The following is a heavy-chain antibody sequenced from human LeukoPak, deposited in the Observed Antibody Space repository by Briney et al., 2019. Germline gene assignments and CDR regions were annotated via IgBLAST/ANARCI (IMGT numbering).Heavy chain of an antibody. D-gene: IGHD6-13*01. CDR1: GYSISTGYY. V-gene: IGHV4-38-2*02. CDR2: IYTSGST. Sequence: PSETLSLTCTVSGYSISTGYYWGWIRQPPGKGLEWIGRIYTSGSTNYNPSLKSRVAMSVDTSKNQFSLKLSSVTAADTAVYYCARDGPSSWYLGPDAFDIWGQGTMVTVSS. CDR3: ARDGPSSWYLGPDAFDI. J-gene: IGHJ3*02.